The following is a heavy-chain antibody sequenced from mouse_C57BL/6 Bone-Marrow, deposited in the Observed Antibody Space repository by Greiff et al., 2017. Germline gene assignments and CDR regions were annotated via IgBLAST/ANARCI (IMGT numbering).Heavy chain of an antibody. CDR3: ARGIYWYFDV. CDR2: ISSGSSTI. Sequence: DVKLQESGGGLVKPGGSLKLSCAASGFTFSDYGMHWVRQAPEKGLEWVAYISSGSSTIYYADTVKGRFTISRDNAKNTLFLQMTSLRSEDTAMYYCARGIYWYFDVWGTGTTVTVSS. J-gene: IGHJ1*03. V-gene: IGHV5-17*01. CDR1: GFTFSDYG.